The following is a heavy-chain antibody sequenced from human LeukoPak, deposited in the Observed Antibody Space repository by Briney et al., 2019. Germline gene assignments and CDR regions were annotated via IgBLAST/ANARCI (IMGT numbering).Heavy chain of an antibody. CDR3: ARTQPVDTAMVTAYFDY. V-gene: IGHV1-69*13. D-gene: IGHD5-18*01. CDR2: LIPIFGTA. Sequence: ASVKVSCKASGGTFSSYAISWVRQAPGQGLEWMGGLIPIFGTANYAQKFQGRVTITADESTSTAYMELSSLRSEDTAVYYCARTQPVDTAMVTAYFDYWGQGTLVTVSS. CDR1: GGTFSSYA. J-gene: IGHJ4*02.